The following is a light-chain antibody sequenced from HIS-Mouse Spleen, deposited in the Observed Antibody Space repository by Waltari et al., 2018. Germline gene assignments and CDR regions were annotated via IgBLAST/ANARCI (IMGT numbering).Light chain of an antibody. J-gene: IGLJ3*02. V-gene: IGLV2-23*03. CDR2: DGS. CDR1: SSDVGSYNL. Sequence: QSALTQPASVSGSPGQSITISCTGTSSDVGSYNLVSGYQQHPGKAPKPMIYDGSKRPSGVSNRFSGSKSGNTASLTISGLQAEDEADYYCCSYAGSSTFGVFGGGTKLTVL. CDR3: CSYAGSSTFGV.